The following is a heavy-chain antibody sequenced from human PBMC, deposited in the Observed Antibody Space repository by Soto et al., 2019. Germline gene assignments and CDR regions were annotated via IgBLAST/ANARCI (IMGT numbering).Heavy chain of an antibody. J-gene: IGHJ5*02. CDR3: AKVMVKNWFAP. CDR2: LCPEDGER. D-gene: IGHD2-8*01. V-gene: IGHV1-24*01. CDR1: GYTLTELS. Sequence: ASVKVSCKVSGYTLTELSIQWVRQAPGKGLEWMGGLCPEDGERIYAQKFQGRVTMPENNFTDTPYMELTSRRSEDTAVYYCAKVMVKNWFAPWGQEPLVTVSS.